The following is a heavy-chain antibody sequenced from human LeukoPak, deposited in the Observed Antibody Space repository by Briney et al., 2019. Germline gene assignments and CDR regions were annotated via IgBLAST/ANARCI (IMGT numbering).Heavy chain of an antibody. J-gene: IGHJ4*02. CDR3: ARAGGGSGSYYNTGGY. D-gene: IGHD3-10*01. V-gene: IGHV1-2*02. CDR1: GYTFTVYY. CDR2: INPNSGGT. Sequence: ASVKVSSKASGYTFTVYYMHWVRQAPGQGLEWMGWINPNSGGTNYAKKFQGRVTTPRDTSISTAYMELSRLRSDDTAVYYCARAGGGSGSYYNTGGYWGQGTLVTVSS.